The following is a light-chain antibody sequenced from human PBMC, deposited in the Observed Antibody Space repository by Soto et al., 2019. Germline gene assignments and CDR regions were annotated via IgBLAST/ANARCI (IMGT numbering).Light chain of an antibody. Sequence: QTVVTQPPSASGTPGQRVTISCSGTSSNIGSNTVNWYQQLPGTAPKLLIYNNNQRLSGVPDRFSGSKSGTSASLAISGLQSEDEADYYCATWDDSRNKVFGTGTKLTVL. CDR2: NNN. CDR3: ATWDDSRNKV. V-gene: IGLV1-44*01. J-gene: IGLJ1*01. CDR1: SSNIGSNT.